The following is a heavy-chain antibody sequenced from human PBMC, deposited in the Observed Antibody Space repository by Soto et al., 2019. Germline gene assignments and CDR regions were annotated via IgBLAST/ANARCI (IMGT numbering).Heavy chain of an antibody. Sequence: SETLSLTCAVYGGSFSGYYLSWIRQPPGKGLEWIGEINHSGSTNYNPSLKSRVTISVDTSKNQFSLKLSSVTAADTAVYYCASLRAIAARPGEGYYYGMDVWGQGTTVTVSS. D-gene: IGHD6-6*01. V-gene: IGHV4-34*01. CDR2: INHSGST. CDR1: GGSFSGYY. CDR3: ASLRAIAARPGEGYYYGMDV. J-gene: IGHJ6*02.